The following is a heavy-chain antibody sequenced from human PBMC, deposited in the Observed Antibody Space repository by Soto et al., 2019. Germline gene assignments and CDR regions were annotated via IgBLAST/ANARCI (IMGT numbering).Heavy chain of an antibody. CDR1: GLNFDDFA. CDR2: ITWNSRGL. D-gene: IGHD3-3*01. V-gene: IGHV3-9*01. CDR3: ATGRYDFWSSCSFDS. J-gene: IGHJ4*02. Sequence: EVQLVESGGRLVQPGRSLRLSCVGTGLNFDDFAMPWVRQAPGKGLEWVSGITWNSRGLAYADSVKGRFSFSRDHSRNCLYLQMDSLREVYTALYYCATGRYDFWSSCSFDSWGQGTLVTLSS.